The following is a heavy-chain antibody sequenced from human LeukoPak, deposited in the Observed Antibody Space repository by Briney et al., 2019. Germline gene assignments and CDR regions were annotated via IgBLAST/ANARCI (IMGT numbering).Heavy chain of an antibody. D-gene: IGHD2-21*01. CDR3: ARQRVMAYYYYYMDV. J-gene: IGHJ6*03. Sequence: SETLSLTCTVSGSSISSYYWSWIRQPPGKGLEWIGYIYYSGSTNYNPSLKSRVTISVDTSKNQFSLKLSSATAADTAVYYCARQRVMAYYYYYMDVWGKGTTVTISS. V-gene: IGHV4-59*01. CDR2: IYYSGST. CDR1: GSSISSYY.